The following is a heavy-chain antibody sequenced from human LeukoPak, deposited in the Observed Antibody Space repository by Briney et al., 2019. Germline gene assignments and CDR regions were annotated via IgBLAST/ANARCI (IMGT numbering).Heavy chain of an antibody. D-gene: IGHD7-27*01. J-gene: IGHJ6*03. CDR1: GFTFIDDY. CDR3: AKLGINYYYMDV. CDR2: ISSSAANI. Sequence: GGSLILSCAASGFTFIDDYMSWIRQAPGKGLGWVSYISSSAANIYYADSVKGRFTISRDNAKKSLYVQMNNLRAEDTAVYYCAKLGINYYYMDVWGKGTTVTISS. V-gene: IGHV3-11*04.